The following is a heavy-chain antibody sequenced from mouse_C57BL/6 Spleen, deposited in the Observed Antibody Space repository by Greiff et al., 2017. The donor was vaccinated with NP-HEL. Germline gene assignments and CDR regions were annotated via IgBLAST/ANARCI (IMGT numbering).Heavy chain of an antibody. CDR3: ARSGELRLEAYYFDY. J-gene: IGHJ2*01. D-gene: IGHD3-2*02. Sequence: SGPELVKPGASVKISCKASGYAFSSSWMNWVKQRPGKGLEWIGRIYPGDGDTNYNGKFKGKATLTADKSSSTAYMQLSSLTSEDSAVYFCARSGELRLEAYYFDYWGQGTTLTVSS. V-gene: IGHV1-82*01. CDR1: GYAFSSSW. CDR2: IYPGDGDT.